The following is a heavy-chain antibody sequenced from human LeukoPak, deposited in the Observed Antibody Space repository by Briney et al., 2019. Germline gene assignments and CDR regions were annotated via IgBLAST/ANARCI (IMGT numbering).Heavy chain of an antibody. CDR3: ARVRSSGSYYYFDY. CDR1: GYTFTSYA. J-gene: IGHJ4*02. D-gene: IGHD1-26*01. V-gene: IGHV1-3*03. Sequence: GASVKVSCKASGYTFTSYAMHWVRQAPGQRLEWMGWINAGNGNTKYSQEFQGRVTITRDTSASTAYMELSSLRSEDMAVYYCARVRSSGSYYYFDYWGQGTLVTVSS. CDR2: INAGNGNT.